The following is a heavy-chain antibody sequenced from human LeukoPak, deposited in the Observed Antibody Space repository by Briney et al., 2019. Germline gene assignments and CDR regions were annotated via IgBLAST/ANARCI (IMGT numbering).Heavy chain of an antibody. D-gene: IGHD3-10*01. CDR2: IIVYNGKT. CDR1: GYTFSNYG. J-gene: IGHJ3*02. V-gene: IGHV1-18*01. CDR3: ARDAYYYFGSGSPIRAFDI. Sequence: GASVKVSCKASGYTFSNYGISWVPQAPGQGLEWMGWIIVYNGKTHYAQNLQGRVTMTTDASTSTATMELRSLRSDDTAIYYCARDAYYYFGSGSPIRAFDIWGQGTVVTVSS.